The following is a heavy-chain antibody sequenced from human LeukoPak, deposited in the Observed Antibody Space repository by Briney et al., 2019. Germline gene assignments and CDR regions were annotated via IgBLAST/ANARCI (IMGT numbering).Heavy chain of an antibody. D-gene: IGHD6-19*01. Sequence: SETLSLTCIVSGGSISSYYWSWIRQPAGKGLEWIGRIYTSGSTNYNPSLKSRVTMSVDTSKNQFALKLSSVTAADTAVYYCARDWLGQWLVTAFDIWGQGTMVTVSS. J-gene: IGHJ3*02. CDR2: IYTSGST. CDR1: GGSISSYY. V-gene: IGHV4-4*07. CDR3: ARDWLGQWLVTAFDI.